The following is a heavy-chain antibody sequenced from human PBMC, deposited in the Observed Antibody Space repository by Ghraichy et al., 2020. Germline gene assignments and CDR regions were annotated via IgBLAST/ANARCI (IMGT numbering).Heavy chain of an antibody. CDR3: AKDNSLRFSTSYFDY. J-gene: IGHJ4*02. CDR1: GFTFSSYA. Sequence: GGSLRLSCAASGFTFSSYAMSWVRQAPGKGLEWVSAISGSGGSTYYADSVKGRFTISRDNSKNTLYLQMNSLRAEDTAVYYCAKDNSLRFSTSYFDYWGQGTLVTVSS. D-gene: IGHD3-3*01. V-gene: IGHV3-23*01. CDR2: ISGSGGST.